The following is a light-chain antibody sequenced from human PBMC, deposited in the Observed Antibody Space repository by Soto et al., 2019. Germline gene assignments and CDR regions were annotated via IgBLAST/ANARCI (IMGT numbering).Light chain of an antibody. CDR1: SSDVGGYNY. V-gene: IGLV2-14*01. J-gene: IGLJ1*01. CDR3: SSYTSSSTPYYV. CDR2: DVS. Sequence: QSALTQPASVSGSPGQSITISCTGTSSDVGGYNYVSWYQQHPGKAPKLMIYDVSNRPSGVSNRFSGSKSGNTASLTISGLQAEDEAYYYCSSYTSSSTPYYVFGTGTNVTVL.